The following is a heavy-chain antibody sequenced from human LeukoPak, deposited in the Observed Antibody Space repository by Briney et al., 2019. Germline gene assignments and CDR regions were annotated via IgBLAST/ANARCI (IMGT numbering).Heavy chain of an antibody. V-gene: IGHV4-59*01. CDR1: GGSISSYY. D-gene: IGHD3-22*01. CDR3: ARSAGYYYDSSAYRYYFDY. CDR2: IYYSGST. J-gene: IGHJ4*02. Sequence: PSETLSLTCTVSGGSISSYYWSGFRRPPGKGRGWFGYIYYSGSTNYNPSLKSRVTISVDTSKNQFSLKLSSVTAADTAVYYCARSAGYYYDSSAYRYYFDYWGQGTLVTVSS.